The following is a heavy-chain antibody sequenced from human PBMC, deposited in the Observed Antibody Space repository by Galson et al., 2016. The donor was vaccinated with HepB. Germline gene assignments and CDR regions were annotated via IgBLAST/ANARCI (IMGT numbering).Heavy chain of an antibody. CDR2: MHFSGSN. Sequence: LTCTVSGGSVSSSTYYWAWIRQPPGKGLEWIGSMHFSGSNYYKPSLNSRVTMSVDTSENQFSLKLTSVTAADTAVYYCARGFYYDSTGYQGHFDYWGQGTLVTVSS. CDR3: ARGFYYDSTGYQGHFDY. CDR1: GGSVSSSTYY. D-gene: IGHD3-22*01. V-gene: IGHV4-39*01. J-gene: IGHJ4*02.